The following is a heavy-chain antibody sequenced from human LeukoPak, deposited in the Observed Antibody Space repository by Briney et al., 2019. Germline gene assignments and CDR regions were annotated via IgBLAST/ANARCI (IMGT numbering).Heavy chain of an antibody. Sequence: SVKVSCKASGYTFTCYYMHWVRQAPGQGLEWMGWINPNSGGTNYAQKFQGRVTMTRDTSISTAYMELSRLRSDDTAVYYCARVAYTAPQWLELFDYWGQGTLVTVSS. CDR1: GYTFTCYY. V-gene: IGHV1-2*02. CDR2: INPNSGGT. CDR3: ARVAYTAPQWLELFDY. J-gene: IGHJ4*02. D-gene: IGHD6-19*01.